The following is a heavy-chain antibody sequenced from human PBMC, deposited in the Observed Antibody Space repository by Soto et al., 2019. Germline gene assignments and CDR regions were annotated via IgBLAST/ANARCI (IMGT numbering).Heavy chain of an antibody. J-gene: IGHJ4*02. Sequence: SEPLSLPCTVSGGSFTNSSYYWCWILQSPGKGLEWIGSVYYRGRSYSKSSVKSRVTISVDTSKNRFSLSLNSVTASDTAVYFCVSQRTTVPTQAYFDYWGPGALVTVSS. CDR1: GGSFTNSSYY. V-gene: IGHV4-39*01. D-gene: IGHD4-17*01. CDR3: VSQRTTVPTQAYFDY. CDR2: VYYRGRS.